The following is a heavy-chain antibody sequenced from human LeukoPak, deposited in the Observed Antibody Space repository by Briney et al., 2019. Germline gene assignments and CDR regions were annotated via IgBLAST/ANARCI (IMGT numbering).Heavy chain of an antibody. CDR1: GYSISSGYY. Sequence: SETLSLTCTVSGYSISSGYYWGWIRQPPGKGLEWIGSIYYSGNTHYNPSLKSRVTISVDTSKNQFSLKLTSVTAADTAVYYCARGGCGAAGGCYYYYMDVWGKGTTVTISS. J-gene: IGHJ6*03. V-gene: IGHV4-38-2*02. D-gene: IGHD6-13*01. CDR3: ARGGCGAAGGCYYYYMDV. CDR2: IYYSGNT.